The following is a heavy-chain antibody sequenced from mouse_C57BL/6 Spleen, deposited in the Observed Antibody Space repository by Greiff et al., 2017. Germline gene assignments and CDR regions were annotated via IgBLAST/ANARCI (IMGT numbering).Heavy chain of an antibody. J-gene: IGHJ1*03. CDR3: ARGYDYDPDWYFDV. V-gene: IGHV1-80*01. Sequence: VQLQQSGAELVKPGASVKISCKASGYAFSSYWMNWVKQRPGKGLEWIGQIYPGDGDTNYNGKFKGKATLTADKSSSTAYMQLSSLTSEDSAVYFCARGYDYDPDWYFDVGGTGTTVTVSS. D-gene: IGHD2-4*01. CDR1: GYAFSSYW. CDR2: IYPGDGDT.